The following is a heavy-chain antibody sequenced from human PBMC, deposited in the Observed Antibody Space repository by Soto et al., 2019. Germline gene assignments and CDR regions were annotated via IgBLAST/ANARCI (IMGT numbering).Heavy chain of an antibody. CDR2: INHSGST. CDR1: GGSFSGYY. Sequence: QVQLQQWGAGLLKPSETLSLTCAVYGGSFSGYYWTWIRQPPGTGLEWIGEINHSGSTTYNPSLKHRVTISVDTSKNQFSLKLTSVTAADPAVYYCARDKITGLFDYWGQGTLVTVSS. D-gene: IGHD2-8*02. V-gene: IGHV4-34*01. J-gene: IGHJ4*02. CDR3: ARDKITGLFDY.